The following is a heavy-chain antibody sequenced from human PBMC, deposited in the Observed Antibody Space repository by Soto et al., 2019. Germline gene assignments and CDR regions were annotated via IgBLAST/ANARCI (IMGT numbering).Heavy chain of an antibody. CDR3: ARDDHYGDGSCYNLGDY. CDR2: TYYRSKWYN. D-gene: IGHD2-15*01. Sequence: SQTLSLTCDISGDSVSSHSAAWNWIRQSPSRGLEWLGRTYYRSKWYNDYAVFVKSRIIINADTSKNQLSLQLNSVTPEDTAVYYCARDDHYGDGSCYNLGDYWGQGTLVTVSS. CDR1: GDSVSSHSAA. J-gene: IGHJ4*02. V-gene: IGHV6-1*01.